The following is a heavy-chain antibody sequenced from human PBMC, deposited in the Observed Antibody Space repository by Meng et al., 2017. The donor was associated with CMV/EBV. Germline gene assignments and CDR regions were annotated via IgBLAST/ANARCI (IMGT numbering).Heavy chain of an antibody. V-gene: IGHV1-69*05. CDR1: GGTFSSYA. CDR3: ASSRITIFGVVIPRRYYGMDV. CDR2: IIPIFGTA. Sequence: SVKVSCKASGGTFSSYAISWVRQAPGQGLEWMGGIIPIFGTANYAQKFQGRVTITTDESTSTAYMELSSLRSEDTAAYYCASSRITIFGVVIPRRYYGMDVWGQGTTVTVSS. D-gene: IGHD3-3*01. J-gene: IGHJ6*02.